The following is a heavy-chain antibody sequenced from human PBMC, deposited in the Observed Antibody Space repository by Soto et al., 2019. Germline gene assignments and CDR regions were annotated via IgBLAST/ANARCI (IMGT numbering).Heavy chain of an antibody. D-gene: IGHD3-22*01. CDR3: ARRKGKSPPNDSSGYYWNY. V-gene: IGHV5-51*01. J-gene: IGHJ4*02. Sequence: GESLKISCKGSGYSFASYWIGWVRQRPGKGLEWMGIIYPGDSDTRYSPSFQGQVTISADKSISTAYLQWSSLKASDTAMYYCARRKGKSPPNDSSGYYWNYWGQGTLVTVSS. CDR1: GYSFASYW. CDR2: IYPGDSDT.